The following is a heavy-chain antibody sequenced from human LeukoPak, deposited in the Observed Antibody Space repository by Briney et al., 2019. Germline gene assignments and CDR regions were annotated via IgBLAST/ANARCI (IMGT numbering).Heavy chain of an antibody. Sequence: RASETLSLTCAVYGGSFSGYYWSWIRQPPGKGLEWIGEINHSGSTNYNPSLKSRVTISVDTSKNQFSLKLSSVTAADTAVYYCALDDDYSNYWGQGTLVTVSS. CDR2: INHSGST. CDR3: ALDDDYSNY. CDR1: GGSFSGYY. J-gene: IGHJ4*02. V-gene: IGHV4-34*01. D-gene: IGHD4-11*01.